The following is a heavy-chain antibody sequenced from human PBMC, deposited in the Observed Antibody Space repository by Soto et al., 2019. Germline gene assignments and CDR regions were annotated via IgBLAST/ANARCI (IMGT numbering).Heavy chain of an antibody. V-gene: IGHV3-66*01. D-gene: IGHD6-19*01. CDR2: IHRVENSKYSDST. J-gene: IGHJ4*02. Sequence: ESGGGLIQAGGSLRLSCAASGFTVRTNDMSWVRQAPGKGQEWIALIHRVENSKYSDSTYYADSVRDRFTISRDNSKNTVDLQMNDLSAEDTAMYYCARDGSGPFDYWGQGSLVTVSS. CDR1: GFTVRTND. CDR3: ARDGSGPFDY.